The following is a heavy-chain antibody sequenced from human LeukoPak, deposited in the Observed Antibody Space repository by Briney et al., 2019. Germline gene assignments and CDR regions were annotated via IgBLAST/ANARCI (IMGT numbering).Heavy chain of an antibody. Sequence: GSLRLSCAASGFTFSSYSMNWVRQPPGKGLEWIGEINHSGSTNYNPSLKSRVTISVDTSKNQFSLKLSSVTAADTAVYYCARGVKYSSSWYSRYNWFDPWGQGTLVTVSS. CDR3: ARGVKYSSSWYSRYNWFDP. D-gene: IGHD6-13*01. CDR2: INHSGST. V-gene: IGHV4-34*01. J-gene: IGHJ5*02. CDR1: GFTFSSYS.